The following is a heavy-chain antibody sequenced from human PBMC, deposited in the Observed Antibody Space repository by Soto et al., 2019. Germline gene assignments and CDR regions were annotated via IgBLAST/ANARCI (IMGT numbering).Heavy chain of an antibody. CDR2: IYYSGST. D-gene: IGHD6-13*01. CDR3: ARDRGVHSSSWYYFDY. CDR1: GGSISSGGYY. Sequence: QVQLQESGPGLVKPSQTLSLTCTVSGGSISSGGYYWSWIRQHPGKGLEWIGYIYYSGSTYYNPSLKSRVTISVDTSKNQFSLKLSSVTAADTAVYYCARDRGVHSSSWYYFDYWGQGTLVTVSS. J-gene: IGHJ4*02. V-gene: IGHV4-31*03.